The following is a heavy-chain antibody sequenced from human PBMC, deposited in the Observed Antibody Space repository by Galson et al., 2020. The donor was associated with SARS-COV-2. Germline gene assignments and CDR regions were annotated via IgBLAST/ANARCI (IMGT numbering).Heavy chain of an antibody. CDR3: GRDLGGVARA. Sequence: GGSLRLSCAASGFTFSRYWMHWIRQLPGNGLVWVSRINKPGRITDYADSGKSRFTSSRDNAKNTLYLQMNTLRAEDTSVYYCGRDLGGVARAWGQGTLVTVSS. CDR1: GFTFSRYW. V-gene: IGHV3-74*01. CDR2: INKPGRIT. J-gene: IGHJ5*02. D-gene: IGHD3-16*01.